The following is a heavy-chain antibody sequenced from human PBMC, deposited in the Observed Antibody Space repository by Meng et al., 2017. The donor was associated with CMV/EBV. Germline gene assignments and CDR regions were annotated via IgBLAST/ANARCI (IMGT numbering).Heavy chain of an antibody. CDR3: ARAIVLMVYAENWFDP. J-gene: IGHJ5*02. D-gene: IGHD2-8*01. CDR1: AGSFSSSSYY. Sequence: GPALVQPSETLFPPRTGSAGSFSSSSYYWGWIRQPPGKGLEWIVSIYYSGSTYYNPSLKSRVTISVDTSKNQFSLKLSSVTAADTAVYYCARAIVLMVYAENWFDPWGQGTLVTVSS. V-gene: IGHV4-39*07. CDR2: IYYSGST.